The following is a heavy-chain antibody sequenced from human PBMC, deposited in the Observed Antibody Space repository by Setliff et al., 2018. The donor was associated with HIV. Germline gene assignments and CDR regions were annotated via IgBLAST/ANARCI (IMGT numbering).Heavy chain of an antibody. CDR1: GGSMSTHY. CDR2: IYTTGST. CDR3: ASGSPFDGFDM. D-gene: IGHD1-26*01. V-gene: IGHV4-59*11. Sequence: SETLSLTCTASGGSMSTHYWSWIRQTPGKGLEWIGHIYTTGSTHYNPSLRSRVTISIDTSKSHFSLRLKSVTAADTALYYCASGSPFDGFDMWGQGTMVTV. J-gene: IGHJ3*02.